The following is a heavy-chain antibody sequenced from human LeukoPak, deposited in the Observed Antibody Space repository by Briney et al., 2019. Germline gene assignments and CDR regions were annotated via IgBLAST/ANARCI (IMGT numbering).Heavy chain of an antibody. CDR2: HYYSRTT. Sequence: PSETLSLTCIVSGASIMKGDYYWSWIRQAPGKGLEWIGYHYYSRTTNYTPSLKSRVDISVDTFRNQFSLRLSSVTAADTAVYYCARGRYYGDYIDYWGQGALVTVSS. D-gene: IGHD4-17*01. CDR3: ARGRYYGDYIDY. V-gene: IGHV4-30-4*01. CDR1: GASIMKGDYY. J-gene: IGHJ4*02.